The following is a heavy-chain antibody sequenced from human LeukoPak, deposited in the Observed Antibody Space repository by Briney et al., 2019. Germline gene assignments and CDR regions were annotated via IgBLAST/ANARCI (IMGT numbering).Heavy chain of an antibody. Sequence: GGSLILSCAASGFTFSDYYMSWIRQARGKGLEWVSYISSSSSYTNYADSVKGRFTISRDNAKNSLYLQMNSLRAEDTAVYYCARCCSSTTCYDYWGQGTLVTVSS. D-gene: IGHD2-2*01. CDR3: ARCCSSTTCYDY. CDR2: ISSSSSYT. CDR1: GFTFSDYY. J-gene: IGHJ4*02. V-gene: IGHV3-11*03.